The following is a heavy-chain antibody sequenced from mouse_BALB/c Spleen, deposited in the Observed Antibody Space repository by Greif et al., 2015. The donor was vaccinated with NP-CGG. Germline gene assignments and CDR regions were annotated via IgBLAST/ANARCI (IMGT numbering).Heavy chain of an antibody. CDR3: ARRESEGWFAY. CDR1: GYTFTSYW. V-gene: IGHV1-64*01. Sequence: KPGASVKLSCKASGYTFTSYWMHWVKQRPGQGLEWIGMIHPNSGSTNYNEKFKSKATLTVGRSSSTAYMQLSSLTSEDSAVYCCARRESEGWFAYWGQGTLVTVSA. J-gene: IGHJ3*01. CDR2: IHPNSGST.